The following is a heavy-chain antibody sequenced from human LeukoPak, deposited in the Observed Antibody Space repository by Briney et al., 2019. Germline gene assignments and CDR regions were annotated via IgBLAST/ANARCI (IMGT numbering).Heavy chain of an antibody. CDR2: INPNSGGT. Sequence: GASVKVSCKASGYTFTGYYMHWVRQAPGQGLEWMGWINPNSGGTNYAQKFQGRVTMTRDTSISTAYMELSRLRSGDTAVYYCARSRAMAAYYYYYYMDVWGKGTTVTVSS. CDR1: GYTFTGYY. CDR3: ARSRAMAAYYYYYYMDV. D-gene: IGHD5-18*01. J-gene: IGHJ6*03. V-gene: IGHV1-2*02.